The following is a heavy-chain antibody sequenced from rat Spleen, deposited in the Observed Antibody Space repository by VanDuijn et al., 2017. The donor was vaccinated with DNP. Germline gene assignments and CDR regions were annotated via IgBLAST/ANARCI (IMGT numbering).Heavy chain of an antibody. V-gene: IGHV5-25*01. CDR3: VTHDIVPFDY. CDR1: GFTFSSYD. CDR2: VNTGGGIT. D-gene: IGHD1-11*01. J-gene: IGHJ2*01. Sequence: EVQLVESGGGLLQPGRSLKLSCAASGFTFSSYDMAWVRQAPSKGLEWVASVNTGGGITYYRDSVKGRFIVSRDNAKSTLDLQMDSLRSEDTATYYCVTHDIVPFDYWGQGVMVTVSS.